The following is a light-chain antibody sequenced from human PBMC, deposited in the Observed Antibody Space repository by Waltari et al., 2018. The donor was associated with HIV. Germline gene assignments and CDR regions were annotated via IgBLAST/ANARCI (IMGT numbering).Light chain of an antibody. V-gene: IGKV1-9*01. CDR3: QQANP. CDR1: QGINND. J-gene: IGKJ2*01. Sequence: IQLTQSPSFLSASVVDRVTITCRAAQGINNDLPWFQQNPAKAPAILISAASILPRGVPSRLSGSGSGTELTLTSNSLQPEDFETYNCQQANPFGQGTKLEI. CDR2: AAS.